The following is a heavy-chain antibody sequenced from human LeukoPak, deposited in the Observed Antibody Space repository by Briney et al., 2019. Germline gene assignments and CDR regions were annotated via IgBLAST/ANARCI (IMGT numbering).Heavy chain of an antibody. D-gene: IGHD2-2*01. J-gene: IGHJ4*02. V-gene: IGHV3-48*04. CDR3: AREPPYCSSTSCYFPDY. Sequence: SGGSLRHSCAASGFTFISYSMNWVRQAPGKGLEWVSYISSSSSTIYYADSVKGRFTISRDNAKNSLYLQMNSLRAEDTAVYYCAREPPYCSSTSCYFPDYWGQGTLVTVSS. CDR1: GFTFISYS. CDR2: ISSSSSTI.